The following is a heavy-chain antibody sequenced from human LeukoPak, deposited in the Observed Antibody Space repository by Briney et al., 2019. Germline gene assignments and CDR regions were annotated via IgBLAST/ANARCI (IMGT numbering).Heavy chain of an antibody. CDR3: ARGGFGELFSSDY. J-gene: IGHJ4*02. V-gene: IGHV3-48*01. CDR2: ISSSSTTI. CDR1: GFTFSSYT. Sequence: GGSLRLSCAASGFTFSSYTMNWVRQAPGKGLEWVSYISSSSTTIYYADSVKGRFTISRGNAKNSLYLQMNSLRAEDTAVYYCARGGFGELFSSDYWGQGTLVTVSS. D-gene: IGHD3-10*01.